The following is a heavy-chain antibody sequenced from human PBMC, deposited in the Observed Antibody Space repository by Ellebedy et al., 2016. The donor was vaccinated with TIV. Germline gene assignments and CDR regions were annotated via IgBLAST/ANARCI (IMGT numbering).Heavy chain of an antibody. CDR3: ARDFSSSWYWGLHY. J-gene: IGHJ4*02. CDR1: GFTFSTYG. Sequence: GKSLKISCAASGFTFSTYGMHWVRQAPGKGLEWVAVISYDGSNKYYADSVKGRFTISRDNSKNTLYLQMNSLRAEDTAVYYCARDFSSSWYWGLHYWGQGTLVTVSS. CDR2: ISYDGSNK. D-gene: IGHD6-13*01. V-gene: IGHV3-30*03.